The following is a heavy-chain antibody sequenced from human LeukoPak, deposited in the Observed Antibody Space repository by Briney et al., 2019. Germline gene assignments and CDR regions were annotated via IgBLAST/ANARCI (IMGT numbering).Heavy chain of an antibody. D-gene: IGHD2-21*01. CDR3: ARLPLWWWGRFDP. Sequence: PSETLSLTCTVSGGSISSSSYYWGWIRQPPGKGLEWIGSIYYSGSTYYNPSLKSRVTISVDTSKNQFSLKLSSVTAADTAVYYCARLPLWWWGRFDPWGQGTLVTVSS. J-gene: IGHJ5*02. V-gene: IGHV4-39*01. CDR1: GGSISSSSYY. CDR2: IYYSGST.